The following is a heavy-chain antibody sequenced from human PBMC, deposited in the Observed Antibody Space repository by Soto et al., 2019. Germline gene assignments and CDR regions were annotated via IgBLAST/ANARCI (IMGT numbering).Heavy chain of an antibody. CDR2: INSYGSRT. CDR1: GFTFSSYW. D-gene: IGHD1-26*01. V-gene: IGHV3-74*01. CDR3: ARDRDGGSYYNY. J-gene: IGHJ4*02. Sequence: GGSLRLSCAASGFTFSSYWMHWVRQAPGKGLVWVSRINSYGSRTTYADSVKGRFTISRDNAKNTLYLQMNSLRAEDTAVYYCARDRDGGSYYNYWGQGTQVTVSS.